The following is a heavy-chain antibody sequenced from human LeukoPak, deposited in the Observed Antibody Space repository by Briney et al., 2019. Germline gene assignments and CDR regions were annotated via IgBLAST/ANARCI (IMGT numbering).Heavy chain of an antibody. CDR3: ARKRESSSSWYGGLAY. V-gene: IGHV3-48*01. J-gene: IGHJ4*02. CDR1: GFTFSSFS. D-gene: IGHD6-13*01. CDR2: ISSGSGSI. Sequence: GGSLRLSCAASGFTFSSFSMIWVRQAPGKGLEWLSYISSGSGSIYYADSVKGRFTISRDNAKNSLYLQMNSLRAEDTAVYYCARKRESSSSWYGGLAYWGQGTRVTVSS.